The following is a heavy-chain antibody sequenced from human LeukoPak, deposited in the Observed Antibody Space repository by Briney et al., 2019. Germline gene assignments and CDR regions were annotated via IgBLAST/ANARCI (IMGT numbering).Heavy chain of an antibody. CDR1: GFTFSSYS. J-gene: IGHJ4*02. Sequence: GGSLRLSCAASGFTFSSYSMNWVRQAPGKGLEWVSYISSSSSTIYYADSVKGRFTISRDNAKNSLYLQMNSPTAEDTAVYYCARDRGPLDYWGQGTLVTVSS. D-gene: IGHD5-12*01. CDR3: ARDRGPLDY. CDR2: ISSSSSTI. V-gene: IGHV3-48*01.